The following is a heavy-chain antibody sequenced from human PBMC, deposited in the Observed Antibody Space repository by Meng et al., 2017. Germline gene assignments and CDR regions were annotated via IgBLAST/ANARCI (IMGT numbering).Heavy chain of an antibody. Sequence: ASVKVFCKASGYTFTSYGISWVRQAPGQGLEWMGWISAYNGNTNYAQKLQGRVTMTADTSTSTAYMELRSLRSDDTAVYYCARGPVVAYYFDYWGQGTLVTVSS. CDR2: ISAYNGNT. J-gene: IGHJ4*02. CDR1: GYTFTSYG. V-gene: IGHV1-18*01. D-gene: IGHD2-15*01. CDR3: ARGPVVAYYFDY.